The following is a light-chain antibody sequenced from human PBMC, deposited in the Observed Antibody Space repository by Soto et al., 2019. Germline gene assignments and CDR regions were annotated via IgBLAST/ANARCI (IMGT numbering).Light chain of an antibody. Sequence: DIVMTQTPLSLSVTPGQPASISCKSSESLLHSDGKTYLYWYLQKPGQPPQLLMYKLSNRFSGVPDRVSGSGSGTHFTLKISRVEAEDVGGYYCMQGLELPPTFGQGTKVEIK. CDR3: MQGLELPPT. V-gene: IGKV2D-29*01. J-gene: IGKJ1*01. CDR2: KLS. CDR1: ESLLHSDGKTY.